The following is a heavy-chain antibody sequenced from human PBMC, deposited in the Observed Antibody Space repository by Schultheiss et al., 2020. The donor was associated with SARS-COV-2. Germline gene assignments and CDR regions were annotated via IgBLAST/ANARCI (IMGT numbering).Heavy chain of an antibody. V-gene: IGHV1-18*04. Sequence: ASVKVSCKASGYTFTSYGISWVRQAPGQGLEWMGWINPDTGATSYALKFQGRVTMTRDTSTSTVYMELSSLRSDDTAVYYCARDSVLWFGELLSDENFDYWGQGTLVTVSS. CDR3: ARDSVLWFGELLSDENFDY. CDR1: GYTFTSYG. D-gene: IGHD3-10*01. CDR2: INPDTGAT. J-gene: IGHJ4*02.